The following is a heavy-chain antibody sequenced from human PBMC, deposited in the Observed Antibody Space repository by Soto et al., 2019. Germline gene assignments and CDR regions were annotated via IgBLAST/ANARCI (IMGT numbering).Heavy chain of an antibody. CDR3: AKGGAVWSGYYTDYYYYYMDV. CDR1: GFTFSSYA. Sequence: GGSLRLSCAASGFTFSSYAMSWVRQAPGKGLEWVSAISGSGGSTYYADSVKGRFAISRDNSKNTLYLQMNSLRAEDTAVYYCAKGGAVWSGYYTDYYYYYMDVWGKGTTVTVSS. CDR2: ISGSGGST. V-gene: IGHV3-23*01. J-gene: IGHJ6*03. D-gene: IGHD3-3*01.